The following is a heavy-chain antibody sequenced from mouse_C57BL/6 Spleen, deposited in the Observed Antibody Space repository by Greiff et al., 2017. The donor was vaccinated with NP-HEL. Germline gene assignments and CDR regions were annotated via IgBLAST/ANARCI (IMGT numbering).Heavy chain of an antibody. CDR2: ISDGGSYT. V-gene: IGHV5-4*01. Sequence: EVMLVESGGGLVKPGGSLKLSCAASGFTFSSYAMSWVRQTPEKRLEWVATISDGGSYTYYPDNVKGRFTISRDNAKNNLYLQMSHLKSEDTAMYYCARDRGVDGYFFFDYWGQGTTLTVSS. J-gene: IGHJ2*01. CDR3: ARDRGVDGYFFFDY. D-gene: IGHD2-3*01. CDR1: GFTFSSYA.